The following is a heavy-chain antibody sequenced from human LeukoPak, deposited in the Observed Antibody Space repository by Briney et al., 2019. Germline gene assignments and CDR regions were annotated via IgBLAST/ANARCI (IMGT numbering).Heavy chain of an antibody. CDR2: IYYSGST. CDR3: ARRPSGGFLEPKSYYYYGMDV. V-gene: IGHV4-39*01. D-gene: IGHD3-3*01. CDR1: GGSISSSSYY. Sequence: SETLSLTCTVSGGSISSSSYYWGWIRQPPGKGLEWFGSIYYSGSTYYNPSLKSRVTISVDTSKNQFSLKLSSVTAADTAVYYCARRPSGGFLEPKSYYYYGMDVWGQGTTVTVSS. J-gene: IGHJ6*02.